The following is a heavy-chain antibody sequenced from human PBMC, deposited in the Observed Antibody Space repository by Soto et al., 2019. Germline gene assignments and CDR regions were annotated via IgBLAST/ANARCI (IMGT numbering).Heavy chain of an antibody. Sequence: ASVKVSCKASGYTFTSYAIHWVRQAPGKRLECMGWVNSGNGDTKYSQKFQGRVTITRDTSASTAYMELSSLRSEDTAVYYCARNLPGYCTSTSCFYGIDVWGQGTTVTVSS. D-gene: IGHD2-2*01. V-gene: IGHV1-3*01. CDR2: VNSGNGDT. CDR3: ARNLPGYCTSTSCFYGIDV. J-gene: IGHJ6*02. CDR1: GYTFTSYA.